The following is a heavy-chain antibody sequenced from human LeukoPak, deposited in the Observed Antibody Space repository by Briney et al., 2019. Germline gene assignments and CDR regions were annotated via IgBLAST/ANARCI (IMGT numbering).Heavy chain of an antibody. D-gene: IGHD3-10*01. J-gene: IGHJ4*02. CDR2: IIPIFPRP. V-gene: IGHV1-69*05. CDR1: GGSFSSHA. CDR3: ARDGLMVRGAAGDDY. Sequence: ASVKVSCKASGGSFSSHAISWVRQAPGQGLEWMGGIIPIFPRPSYAQKFQGRLTITTDESTSTTYMELSSLKSEDTAVYYCARDGLMVRGAAGDDYWGQGTLVTVSS.